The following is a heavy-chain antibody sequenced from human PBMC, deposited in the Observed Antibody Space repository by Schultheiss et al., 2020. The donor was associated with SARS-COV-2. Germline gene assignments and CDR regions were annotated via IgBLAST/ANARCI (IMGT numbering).Heavy chain of an antibody. D-gene: IGHD2-8*02. Sequence: ASVKVSCKASGYTFTSYGISWVRQAPGQGLEWMGWISAYNGNTNYAQKLQGRVTMTTDTSTSTAYMELRSLRSDDTAVYYCARDLSDCTGGVFYPTNFDYWGQGTLVTVSS. V-gene: IGHV1-18*01. CDR2: ISAYNGNT. CDR1: GYTFTSYG. CDR3: ARDLSDCTGGVFYPTNFDY. J-gene: IGHJ4*02.